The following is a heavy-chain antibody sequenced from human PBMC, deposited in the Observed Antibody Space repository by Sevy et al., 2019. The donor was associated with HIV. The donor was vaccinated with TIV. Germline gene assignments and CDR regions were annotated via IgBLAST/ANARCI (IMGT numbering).Heavy chain of an antibody. CDR2: INPKSGAT. CDR3: ARESYDFWTGPVDYDYGMDV. Sequence: ASVKVSCKASGYTFSDSGYYVHWVRQAPGQGLEWMGWINPKSGATNYAQKFQGGVTMTRDTSVSTANMELTRLTSDDTAVYYCARESYDFWTGPVDYDYGMDVWGQGTTVTVSS. V-gene: IGHV1-2*02. CDR1: GYTFSDSGYY. D-gene: IGHD3-3*01. J-gene: IGHJ6*02.